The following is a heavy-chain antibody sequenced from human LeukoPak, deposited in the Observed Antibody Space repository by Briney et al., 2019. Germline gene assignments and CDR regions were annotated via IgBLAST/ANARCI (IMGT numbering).Heavy chain of an antibody. CDR1: GFTFSSYG. D-gene: IGHD4/OR15-4a*01. V-gene: IGHV3-30*18. CDR3: AKDGAHGGTGTHYFDY. Sequence: PGRSLRLSCAASGFTFSSYGMHWVRQAPGKGMEWVAVISYDGSNKYYADSVKGRFTISRDNSKNTLYLQMNSLRAEDTAVYYCAKDGAHGGTGTHYFDYWGQGTLVTVSS. J-gene: IGHJ4*02. CDR2: ISYDGSNK.